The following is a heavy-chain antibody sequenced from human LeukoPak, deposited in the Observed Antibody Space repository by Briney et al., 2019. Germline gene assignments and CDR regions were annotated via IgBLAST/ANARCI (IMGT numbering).Heavy chain of an antibody. V-gene: IGHV3-48*04. J-gene: IGHJ4*02. D-gene: IGHD1-26*01. CDR2: ISTGSSVI. CDR3: ARDLRVGNY. CDR1: GFTFDSYA. Sequence: SGGSLRLSCAASGFTFDSYAMNWVRQAPGKGLEWLSHISTGSSVIYYADSVKGRFTISRDNARKSLYLQMNSLRADDTAVYYCARDLRVGNYWGRGTLVTVSS.